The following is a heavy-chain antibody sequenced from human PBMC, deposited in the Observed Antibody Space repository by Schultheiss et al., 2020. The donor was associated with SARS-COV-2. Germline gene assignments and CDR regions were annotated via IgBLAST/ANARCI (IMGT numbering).Heavy chain of an antibody. CDR2: INPNSGGT. J-gene: IGHJ5*02. V-gene: IGHV1-2*04. D-gene: IGHD4-17*01. Sequence: ASVKVSCKASGYTFTGYYMHWVRQAPGQGLEWMGWINPNSGGTNYAQKFQGWVTMTRDTSISTAYMELSRLRSDDTAVYYCAREGSTVTTHNWFDPWGQGTLVTVSS. CDR1: GYTFTGYY. CDR3: AREGSTVTTHNWFDP.